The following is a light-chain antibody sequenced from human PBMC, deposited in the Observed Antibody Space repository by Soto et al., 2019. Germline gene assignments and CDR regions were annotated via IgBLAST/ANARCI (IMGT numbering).Light chain of an antibody. V-gene: IGKV3-20*01. CDR2: GAS. Sequence: EIVLTQAPGTLSLSPVERATLTCRASQSVKSNYLAWYQQKPGQGPRLLMDGASSRSNGIPDRFSGSGSGTVFTLTISRLEPEAFAVYYCQQYDNPPRTFGQGTKVEIK. CDR1: QSVKSNY. CDR3: QQYDNPPRT. J-gene: IGKJ1*01.